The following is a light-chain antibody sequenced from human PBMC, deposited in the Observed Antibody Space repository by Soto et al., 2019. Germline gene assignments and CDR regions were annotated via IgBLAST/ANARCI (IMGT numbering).Light chain of an antibody. V-gene: IGLV2-23*02. J-gene: IGLJ2*01. Sequence: QSALAQPASVSGSPGQSITISCTGTSSDVGSYSLVSWYQQHPDKAPKLMIYEVSRQPSGVSNRFSGSKSGNTASLTISGLQAEDEADYYCSSYAGISTSRVDFGGGTKLTVL. CDR2: EVS. CDR1: SSDVGSYSL. CDR3: SSYAGISTSRVD.